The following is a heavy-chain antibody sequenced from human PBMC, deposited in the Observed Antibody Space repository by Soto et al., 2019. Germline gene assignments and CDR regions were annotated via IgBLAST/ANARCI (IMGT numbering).Heavy chain of an antibody. CDR3: ARDHGDHCSGGSCYNWFDP. V-gene: IGHV1-69*13. CDR2: IIPIFGTA. J-gene: IGHJ5*02. CDR1: GGTFRSYA. Sequence: ASVKVSCKASGGTFRSYAISWVRQAPGQGLEWMGGIIPIFGTANYAQKFQGRVTITADESTSTAYMELSSLRSEDTAVYYCARDHGDHCSGGSCYNWFDPWGQGTLVTVSS. D-gene: IGHD2-15*01.